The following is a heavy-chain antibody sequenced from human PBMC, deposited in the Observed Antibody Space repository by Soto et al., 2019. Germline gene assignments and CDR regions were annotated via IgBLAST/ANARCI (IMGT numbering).Heavy chain of an antibody. CDR1: GGSISSYY. CDR3: ARASSDFWSGYYWYFDY. D-gene: IGHD3-3*01. Sequence: QVQLQESGPGLVKPSETLSLTCTVSGGSISSYYWSWIRQPPGKGLEWIGYIYYSGSTNYNPSLKSRVTISVDTSKNQVSLKLSSVTAADTAVYYCARASSDFWSGYYWYFDYWGQGTLVTVSS. V-gene: IGHV4-59*01. J-gene: IGHJ4*02. CDR2: IYYSGST.